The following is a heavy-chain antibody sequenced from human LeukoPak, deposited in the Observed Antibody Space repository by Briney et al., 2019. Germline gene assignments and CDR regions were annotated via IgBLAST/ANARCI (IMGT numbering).Heavy chain of an antibody. Sequence: GSLRLSCVTSGITFSSYAMDWVRQAPGKGLAWVASISYGGTNKYYADSVKGRFTTSRDDSKNTLYLQMNSLRSEDTAVYYCATSVSVAENAFDFWGQGTMVTASS. D-gene: IGHD6-19*01. J-gene: IGHJ3*01. V-gene: IGHV3-30*04. CDR2: ISYGGTNK. CDR3: ATSVSVAENAFDF. CDR1: GITFSSYA.